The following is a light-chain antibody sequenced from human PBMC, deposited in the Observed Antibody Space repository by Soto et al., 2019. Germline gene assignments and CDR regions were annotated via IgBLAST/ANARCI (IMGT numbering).Light chain of an antibody. Sequence: DIVLTQSPGTLSLSPGERATLSCRASQSVRGNSLAWYQQKPGQAPRLLIYDASSRATGIPDRFSGGGSGTDLTLTISRLEPEDYAVYFCQQYESIPPWTFGQGTRFEVK. CDR1: QSVRGNS. CDR2: DAS. V-gene: IGKV3-20*01. J-gene: IGKJ1*01. CDR3: QQYESIPPWT.